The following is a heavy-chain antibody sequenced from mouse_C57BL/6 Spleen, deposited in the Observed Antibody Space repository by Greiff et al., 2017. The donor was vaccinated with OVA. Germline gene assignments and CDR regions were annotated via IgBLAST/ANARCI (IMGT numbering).Heavy chain of an antibody. CDR3: ARRNDEDYAMDY. J-gene: IGHJ4*01. CDR2: ISSGGSYT. D-gene: IGHD2-12*01. V-gene: IGHV5-6*01. CDR1: GFTFSSYG. Sequence: EVQLQESGGDLVKPGGSLKLSCAASGFTFSSYGMSWVRQTPDKRLEWVATISSGGSYTYYPDSVKGRFTISRDNAKNTLYLQMSSLKSEDTAMYYCARRNDEDYAMDYWGQGTSVTVSS.